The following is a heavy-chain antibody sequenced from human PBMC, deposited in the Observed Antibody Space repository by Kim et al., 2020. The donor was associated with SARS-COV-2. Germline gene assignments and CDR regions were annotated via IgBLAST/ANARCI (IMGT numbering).Heavy chain of an antibody. CDR2: ISSSGSTI. V-gene: IGHV3-11*01. D-gene: IGHD6-13*01. CDR1: GFTFSDYY. CDR3: AREPYSSSWLIDY. J-gene: IGHJ4*02. Sequence: GGSLRLSCAASGFTFSDYYMSWIRQAPGKGLEWVSYISSSGSTIYYADSVKGRFTISRDNAKNSLYLQMNSLRAEDTAVYYCAREPYSSSWLIDYSGQGTLLTVSS.